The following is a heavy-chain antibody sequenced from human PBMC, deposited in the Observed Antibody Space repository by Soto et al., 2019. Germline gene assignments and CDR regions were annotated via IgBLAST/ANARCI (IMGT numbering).Heavy chain of an antibody. D-gene: IGHD6-19*01. CDR2: IYYSGST. V-gene: IGHV4-59*01. CDR1: GGSISSYY. CDR3: ARGRLVHYYYMDV. J-gene: IGHJ6*03. Sequence: SLTCTVSGGSISSYYWSWIRQPPGKGLEWIGYIYYSGSTNYNPSLKSRVTISVDTSKNQFSLKLSSVTAADTAVYYCARGRLVHYYYMDVWGKGTTVTVSS.